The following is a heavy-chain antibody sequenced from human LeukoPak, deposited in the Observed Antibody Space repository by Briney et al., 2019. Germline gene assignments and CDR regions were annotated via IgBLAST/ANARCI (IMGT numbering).Heavy chain of an antibody. CDR1: GYSISSGYY. CDR3: ARDPSGGPANYYYMDV. CDR2: IYHSGST. Sequence: SETLSLTCAVSGYSISSGYYWGWIRQPPGKGLEWIGSIYHSGSTYYNPSLKSRGTISVDTSKNQFSLKLSSVTAADTAVYYCARDPSGGPANYYYMDVWGKGTTVTVSS. V-gene: IGHV4-38-2*02. D-gene: IGHD3-10*01. J-gene: IGHJ6*03.